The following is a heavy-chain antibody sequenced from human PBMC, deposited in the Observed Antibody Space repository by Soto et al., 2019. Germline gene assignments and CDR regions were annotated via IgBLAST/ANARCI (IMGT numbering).Heavy chain of an antibody. Sequence: EVQLVESGGGLVQPGGSLRLSCAASGFLVSRNYMTWVRQAPGKGLDWVSVMYSAWTTHYVESVKGRFSISRDNSKNTVYLQMSRLTAEDTAVYYCASSPYCGTECNSGYFDYWGQGTLVTVSS. J-gene: IGHJ4*02. V-gene: IGHV3-53*01. CDR1: GFLVSRNY. D-gene: IGHD2-21*01. CDR2: MYSAWTT. CDR3: ASSPYCGTECNSGYFDY.